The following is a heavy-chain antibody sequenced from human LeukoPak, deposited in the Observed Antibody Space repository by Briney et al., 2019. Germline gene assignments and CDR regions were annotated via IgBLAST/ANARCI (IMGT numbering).Heavy chain of an antibody. D-gene: IGHD3-22*01. CDR1: GGSINNGGYY. CDR2: IYYSGSS. V-gene: IGHV4-31*03. CDR3: ARDVRYYDSSGLPLFDY. Sequence: PSETLSLTCTVSGGSINNGGYYWSWIRQHPGKGLEWIGYIYYSGSSYYNPSLRSRVTISVDTSKNQFSLKLSSVTAADTAVYYCARDVRYYDSSGLPLFDYWGQGTLVTVSS. J-gene: IGHJ4*02.